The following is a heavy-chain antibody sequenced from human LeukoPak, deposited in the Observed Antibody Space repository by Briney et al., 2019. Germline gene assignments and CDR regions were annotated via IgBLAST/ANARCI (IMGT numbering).Heavy chain of an antibody. Sequence: SETLSLTCAVSGGSISSGGYSWSWIRQPPGKGLEWIGYIYHSGSTYYNPSLKSRVTISVDRSKNQFSLKLSSVTAADTAVYYCARDRRGAAAGINYYYGMDVWGQGTTVTVSS. J-gene: IGHJ6*02. CDR3: ARDRRGAAAGINYYYGMDV. CDR2: IYHSGST. D-gene: IGHD6-13*01. CDR1: GGSISSGGYS. V-gene: IGHV4-30-2*01.